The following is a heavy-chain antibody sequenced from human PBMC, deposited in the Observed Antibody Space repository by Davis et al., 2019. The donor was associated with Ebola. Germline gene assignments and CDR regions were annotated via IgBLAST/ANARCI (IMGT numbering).Heavy chain of an antibody. CDR1: GLTFSNAW. Sequence: PRGSLRLSCAASGLTFSNAWMSWVRQAPGKGLEWVSSISSSCSTIYYADSVTGRFTISRDHAKNSLYLQMNSLRAEDTAVYYCARAYRQWLVRGYYFDYWGQGTLVTVSS. J-gene: IGHJ4*02. V-gene: IGHV3-48*04. CDR3: ARAYRQWLVRGYYFDY. D-gene: IGHD6-19*01. CDR2: ISSSCSTI.